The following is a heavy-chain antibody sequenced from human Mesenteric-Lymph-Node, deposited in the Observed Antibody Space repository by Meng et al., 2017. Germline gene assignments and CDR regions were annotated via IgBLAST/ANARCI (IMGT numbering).Heavy chain of an antibody. J-gene: IGHJ4*02. CDR2: IYYSGST. V-gene: IGHV4-59*01. Sequence: GSLRLSCTVSGGSISSYYWSWIRQPPGKGLEWIGYIYYSGSTNYNPSLKSRITISVDASKNQFSLKLSSVTAADTAVYYCARDNSGSYWGDWGQGTLVTVSS. D-gene: IGHD1-26*01. CDR1: GGSISSYY. CDR3: ARDNSGSYWGD.